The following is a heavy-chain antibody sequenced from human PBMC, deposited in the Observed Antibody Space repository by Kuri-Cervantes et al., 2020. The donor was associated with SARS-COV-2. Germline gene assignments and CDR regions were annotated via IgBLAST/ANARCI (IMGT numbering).Heavy chain of an antibody. CDR3: ARAGYYDFWSGYYPVDY. CDR2: IWYDGSNK. J-gene: IGHJ4*02. Sequence: GESLKISCAASGFTFSSYGMHWVRQAPGKGLEWVAVIWYDGSNKYYADSVKGRFTISRDNSKNTLYLQMNSLRAEDTAVYYCARAGYYDFWSGYYPVDYWGQGTRVTVSS. V-gene: IGHV3-33*01. D-gene: IGHD3-3*01. CDR1: GFTFSSYG.